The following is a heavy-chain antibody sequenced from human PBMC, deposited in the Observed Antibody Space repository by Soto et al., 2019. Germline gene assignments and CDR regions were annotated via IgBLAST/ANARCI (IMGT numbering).Heavy chain of an antibody. D-gene: IGHD3-16*01. Sequence: SVKVSCKASGGSFRNYVMSWVRQAPGQGLEWMGGIIPVFETRTYAQKFQGRVTITADDSTSTVSMEMSNLRSEDTAVYFCSFHSGSNSYSSFDFWGQGTLVTVSS. V-gene: IGHV1-69*13. J-gene: IGHJ4*02. CDR2: IIPVFETR. CDR3: SFHSGSNSYSSFDF. CDR1: GGSFRNYV.